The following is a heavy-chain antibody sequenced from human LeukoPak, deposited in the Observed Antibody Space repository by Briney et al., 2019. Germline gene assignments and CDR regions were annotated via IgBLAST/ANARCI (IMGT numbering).Heavy chain of an antibody. J-gene: IGHJ4*02. D-gene: IGHD2-15*01. CDR2: INHSGST. V-gene: IGHV4-34*01. Sequence: SETLSLTCAVYGGSFSGYYWSWIRQPPGKGLEWIGEINHSGSTNYNPSLKSRVTISVDTSKNQFSLKLSSVTAADTAVYYCARAGYCSGGSCYSGFDYWGQGTLVTVSS. CDR1: GGSFSGYY. CDR3: ARAGYCSGGSCYSGFDY.